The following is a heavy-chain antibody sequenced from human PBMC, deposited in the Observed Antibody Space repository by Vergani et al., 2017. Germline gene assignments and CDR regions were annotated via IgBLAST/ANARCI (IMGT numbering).Heavy chain of an antibody. Sequence: QVQLQESGPGLVKPSQTLSLTCTVSGGSISSGDYYWSWIRQPPGKGLEWIGYIYYSGSTYYNPSLKSRVTISVDTSKNQFSLKLSSVTAAGTAVYYCARTPYYYGSGSYSTYYYYYGMDVWGQG. D-gene: IGHD3-10*01. V-gene: IGHV4-30-4*01. CDR2: IYYSGST. J-gene: IGHJ6*02. CDR1: GGSISSGDYY. CDR3: ARTPYYYGSGSYSTYYYYYGMDV.